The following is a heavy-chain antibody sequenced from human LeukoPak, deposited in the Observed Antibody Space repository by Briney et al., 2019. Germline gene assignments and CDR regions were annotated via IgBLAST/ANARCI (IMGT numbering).Heavy chain of an antibody. CDR1: GFTFSSYS. D-gene: IGHD3-10*01. CDR3: ASDAGGFDY. Sequence: PGGSLRLSCAASGFTFSSYSMNWVRQAPGKGLEWVSSISSSSSYIYYADSVKGRFTISRDNAKNSLYLRMNSLRAEDTAVYYCASDAGGFDYWGQGTLVTVSS. J-gene: IGHJ4*02. V-gene: IGHV3-21*01. CDR2: ISSSSSYI.